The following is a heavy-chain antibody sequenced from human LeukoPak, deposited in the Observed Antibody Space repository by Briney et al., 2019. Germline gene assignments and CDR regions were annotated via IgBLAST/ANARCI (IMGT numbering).Heavy chain of an antibody. D-gene: IGHD4-17*01. Sequence: SVKLSFTASGGAFTIYAIGWVRQGPGQGLEWMGGSIPIFGTANYAQKFQGRVTITADESTSTSYMELSRLRSEDTAVYYCARAPPGDFVGYFDYWGQGTLVTVSS. CDR3: ARAPPGDFVGYFDY. J-gene: IGHJ4*02. CDR2: SIPIFGTA. V-gene: IGHV1-69*01. CDR1: GGAFTIYA.